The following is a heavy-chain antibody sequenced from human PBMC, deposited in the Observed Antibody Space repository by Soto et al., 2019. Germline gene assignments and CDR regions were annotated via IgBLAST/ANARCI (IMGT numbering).Heavy chain of an antibody. Sequence: LRLSCAVAGVNISSFARSCVRQAPGKGLEWVSSISGSGGGTYYADSVKGRFTISRDNSKNTLSLQMNSLRAEDTAVYYCAKSRGSGSYFNPSDAFDFWGQGTMVTVSS. CDR2: ISGSGGGT. CDR3: AKSRGSGSYFNPSDAFDF. V-gene: IGHV3-23*01. D-gene: IGHD3-10*01. J-gene: IGHJ3*01. CDR1: GVNISSFA.